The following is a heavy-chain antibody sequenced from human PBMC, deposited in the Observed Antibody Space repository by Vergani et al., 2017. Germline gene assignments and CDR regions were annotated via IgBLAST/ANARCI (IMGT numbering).Heavy chain of an antibody. Sequence: QVSLVETGGGVVQPGRSLTLTCSASGFGFKNFAMQWVRQAPGKGLEWVATISKEGIHDYHEPSVRGRLAVSRYNFKNTMFLQMARLTTDDTAVYFCASDGTDIFVSSSDYSHLLDYWGQGILVTVSS. D-gene: IGHD3-22*01. CDR1: GFGFKNFA. V-gene: IGHV3-30*03. CDR2: ISKEGIHD. CDR3: ASDGTDIFVSSSDYSHLLDY. J-gene: IGHJ4*02.